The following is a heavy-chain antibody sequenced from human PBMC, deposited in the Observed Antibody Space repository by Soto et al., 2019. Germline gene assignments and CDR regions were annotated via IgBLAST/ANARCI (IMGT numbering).Heavy chain of an antibody. D-gene: IGHD2-15*01. CDR3: ARRIYGVSDY. CDR1: VCSISGFY. Sequence: PSETLSLTCFVSVCSISGFYWSWLRQPPGKGLEWIGYIHYSGSTTYNPSLKSRITISVDTSENQFSLKLASVTAADTAVYYCARRIYGVSDYWGPGTLVTVSS. CDR2: IHYSGST. J-gene: IGHJ4*02. V-gene: IGHV4-59*01.